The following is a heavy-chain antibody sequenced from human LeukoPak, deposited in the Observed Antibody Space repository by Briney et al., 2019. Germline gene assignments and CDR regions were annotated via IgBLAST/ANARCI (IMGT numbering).Heavy chain of an antibody. CDR3: ARGEAYYDSSGYRPSNWFDP. V-gene: IGHV1-2*02. J-gene: IGHJ5*02. CDR2: INPNSGGT. Sequence: ASVKVSCKASGYTFTGYYMHWVRQAPGQGLEWMGWINPNSGGTNYAQKFQGRVTMTRDTSISAAYMELSRLRSDDTAVYYCARGEAYYDSSGYRPSNWFDPWGQGTLVTVSS. D-gene: IGHD3-22*01. CDR1: GYTFTGYY.